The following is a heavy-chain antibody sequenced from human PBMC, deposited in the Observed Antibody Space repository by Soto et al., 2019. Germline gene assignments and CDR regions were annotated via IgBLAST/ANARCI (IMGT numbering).Heavy chain of an antibody. CDR3: AKMTPYSGDYGDAFDV. D-gene: IGHD1-26*01. Sequence: QVQLVDSGGGLVQPGGSLRLSCAASGFTFNRYGMRWVRQAPGKGLEWVAAVWCEGRSKWYADSVKGRFTVSRDNFKNTVSLQMTGLRADDTAVYHCAKMTPYSGDYGDAFDVWGQGKMVTVAS. CDR2: VWCEGRSK. CDR1: GFTFNRYG. V-gene: IGHV3-33*06. J-gene: IGHJ3*01.